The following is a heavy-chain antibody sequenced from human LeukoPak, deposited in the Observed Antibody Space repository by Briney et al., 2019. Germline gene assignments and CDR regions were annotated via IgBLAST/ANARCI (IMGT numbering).Heavy chain of an antibody. D-gene: IGHD3-22*01. V-gene: IGHV3-48*03. CDR1: GFTFSSYE. Sequence: GGSLRLSCAASGFTFSSYEMNWVRQAPGKGLEWVSYISSSGSTIYYADSVKGRFTISRDNAKNSLYLQMNSLRAEDTAVYYCARNNRMIVLEKYYYYMDVWGKGTTVTVSS. CDR2: ISSSGSTI. CDR3: ARNNRMIVLEKYYYYMDV. J-gene: IGHJ6*03.